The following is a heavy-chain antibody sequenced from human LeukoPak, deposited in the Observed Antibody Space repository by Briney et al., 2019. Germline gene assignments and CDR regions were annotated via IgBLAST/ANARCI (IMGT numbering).Heavy chain of an antibody. V-gene: IGHV4-39*01. D-gene: IGHD6-25*01. Sequence: SETLSLTCTVSGASISSGAYSWGWVRQPPGKGLEWIGSFYYGGSTSYNASLKTRVNISVDTPKNQLSLRLNSVTAADTAVYYCARGRKAATGYWGQGTLVTVSS. CDR3: ARGRKAATGY. CDR1: GASISSGAYS. CDR2: FYYGGST. J-gene: IGHJ4*02.